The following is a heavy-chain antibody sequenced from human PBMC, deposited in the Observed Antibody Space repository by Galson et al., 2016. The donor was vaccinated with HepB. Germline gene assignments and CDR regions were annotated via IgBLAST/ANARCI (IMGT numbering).Heavy chain of an antibody. Sequence: SVKVSCKASGYTFTNYYLHWVRQAPGHGPEWMGMINPRGGRTTYAQKFQGRVTLTTDTSSSAVFMELSSLKSDDTAVYYCARPLYGLGSPINFWYFDLWGRGSLVTVSA. J-gene: IGHJ2*01. D-gene: IGHD3-10*01. CDR2: INPRGGRT. CDR1: GYTFTNYY. V-gene: IGHV1-46*01. CDR3: ARPLYGLGSPINFWYFDL.